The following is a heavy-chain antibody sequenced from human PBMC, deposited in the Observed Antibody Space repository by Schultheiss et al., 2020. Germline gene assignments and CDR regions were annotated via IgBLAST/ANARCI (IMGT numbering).Heavy chain of an antibody. CDR3: AKDDKATSNAFDI. Sequence: GGSLRLSCAASGFSFKTYGMHWVRQAPGKGLEWLSCIANSGGSTYYADSVKGRFTISRDNSKNTLYLQMNSLRAEDTALYYCAKDDKATSNAFDIWGQGTMVTVSS. CDR2: IANSGGST. D-gene: IGHD5-12*01. V-gene: IGHV3-NL1*01. J-gene: IGHJ3*02. CDR1: GFSFKTYG.